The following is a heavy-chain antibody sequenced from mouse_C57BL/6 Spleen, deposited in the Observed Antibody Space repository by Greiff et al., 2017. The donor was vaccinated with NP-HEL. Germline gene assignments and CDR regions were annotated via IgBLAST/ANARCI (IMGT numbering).Heavy chain of an antibody. CDR3: ARMGYYGSSTWAMDY. CDR1: GYTFTSYW. J-gene: IGHJ4*01. D-gene: IGHD1-1*01. V-gene: IGHV1-55*01. Sequence: QVQLQQPGAELVKPGASVKMSCKASGYTFTSYWITWVKQRPVQGLEWIGDIYPGSGSTNYNEKFKSKATLTVDTSSSTAYMQLSSLTSEDSAVYYCARMGYYGSSTWAMDYWGQGTSVTVSS. CDR2: IYPGSGST.